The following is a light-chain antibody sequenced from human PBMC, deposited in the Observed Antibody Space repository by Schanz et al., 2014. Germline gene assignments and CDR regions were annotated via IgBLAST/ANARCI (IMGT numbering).Light chain of an antibody. J-gene: IGKJ4*01. CDR2: GAS. Sequence: EIVLTQSPGTLSLSPGERATLSCRSSQSVSSTYLGWYQHKPGQVPRLLIYGASTRANGIPARFSGSGSGTDFTLTISSLEPEDFAVYYCQQRSTWLTFGGGTRVEIK. CDR3: QQRSTWLT. V-gene: IGKV3D-20*02. CDR1: QSVSSTY.